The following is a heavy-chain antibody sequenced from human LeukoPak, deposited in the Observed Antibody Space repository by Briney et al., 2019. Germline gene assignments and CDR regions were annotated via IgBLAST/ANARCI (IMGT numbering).Heavy chain of an antibody. V-gene: IGHV3-23*01. D-gene: IGHD6-19*01. Sequence: GGSLRLSCAASGFTVSSNYMSWVRQAPGKGLEWVSAISGSAGSTYYADSVKGRFTISRDNSKNTLYLQMNSLRAEDTAVYYCARRSGIAVAGAFDYWGQGTLVTVSS. CDR2: ISGSAGST. J-gene: IGHJ4*02. CDR1: GFTVSSNY. CDR3: ARRSGIAVAGAFDY.